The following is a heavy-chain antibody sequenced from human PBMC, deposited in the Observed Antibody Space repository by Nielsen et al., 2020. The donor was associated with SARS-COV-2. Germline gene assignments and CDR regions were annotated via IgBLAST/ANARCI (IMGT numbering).Heavy chain of an antibody. CDR3: ARAGDY. CDR1: GFTFNTLA. CDR2: IKQDGSEK. V-gene: IGHV3-7*01. Sequence: GESLKISCAASGFTFNTLAMAWVRQAPGKGLEWVANIKQDGSEKYYGDSVKGRFTISRDNAKNSLYLQMNSLRAEDTAVYYCARAGDYWGLGTLVTVSS. J-gene: IGHJ4*02.